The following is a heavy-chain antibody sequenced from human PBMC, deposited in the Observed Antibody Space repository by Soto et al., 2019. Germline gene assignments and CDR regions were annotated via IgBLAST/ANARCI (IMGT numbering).Heavy chain of an antibody. V-gene: IGHV1-69*08. D-gene: IGHD6-13*01. Sequence: QVQLVQSGAEVKKPGSSVKVSCKASGGTLSSYTISWVRQAPGQGLEWMGRIIPILGIANYAQKFQGRVTITADKSTSTAYMERSSLRSEDTAVYYCARDTGIAAAGDYYFDYWGQGTLVTVSS. J-gene: IGHJ4*02. CDR1: GGTLSSYT. CDR2: IIPILGIA. CDR3: ARDTGIAAAGDYYFDY.